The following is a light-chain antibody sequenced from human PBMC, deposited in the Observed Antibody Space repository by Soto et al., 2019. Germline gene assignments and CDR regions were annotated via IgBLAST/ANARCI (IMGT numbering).Light chain of an antibody. CDR2: YDD. CDR3: AAWDDSLNGPV. Sequence: QSVLTQPPSVSEAPRQRVTISCSGSSSNIGNNAVNWYQHLPGKAPKLLIYYDDLLPSGVSDRFSGSKSGTSASLAISGLQSEDEADYYCAAWDDSLNGPVFGGGTKLTVL. CDR1: SSNIGNNA. V-gene: IGLV1-36*01. J-gene: IGLJ2*01.